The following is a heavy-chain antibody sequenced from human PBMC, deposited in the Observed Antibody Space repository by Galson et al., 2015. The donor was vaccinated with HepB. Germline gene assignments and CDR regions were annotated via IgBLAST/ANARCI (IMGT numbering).Heavy chain of an antibody. V-gene: IGHV3-21*01. CDR1: GFTFYSYT. D-gene: IGHD6-13*01. Sequence: SLRLSCAASGFTFYSYTMNWVRQAPGKGLEWLASISGGSSYIYYRDSMKGRFTISRDNAQNSLYLQMTSRRAEDTAGYYCVRAAYSGTWYAPGDYWGQETLVTV. J-gene: IGHJ4*02. CDR3: VRAAYSGTWYAPGDY. CDR2: ISGGSSYI.